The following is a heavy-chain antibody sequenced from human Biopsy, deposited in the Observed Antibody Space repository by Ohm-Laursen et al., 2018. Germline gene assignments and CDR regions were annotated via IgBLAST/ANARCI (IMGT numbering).Heavy chain of an antibody. CDR3: AKDLSVYYYYGIDV. J-gene: IGHJ6*02. V-gene: IGHV3-30*18. Sequence: SLRLSCAASGFTFRTYGMHWVRLAPGKGLEWVAVISYDQITKHYADSVRGRFTISKDNSKNTLYLQVNSLRAEDTAVYYCAKDLSVYYYYGIDVWGQGTTVTVSS. CDR1: GFTFRTYG. CDR2: ISYDQITK. D-gene: IGHD5/OR15-5a*01.